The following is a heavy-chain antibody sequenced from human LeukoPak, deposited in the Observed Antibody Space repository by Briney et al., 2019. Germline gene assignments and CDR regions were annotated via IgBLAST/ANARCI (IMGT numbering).Heavy chain of an antibody. V-gene: IGHV3-23*01. Sequence: GGSLRLSCAASGFSSNNYAMSWVRQAPGKGLEWVSIIIASSGATFYADSVKGRFTISRDTSKNTLYLQLNSLRLEDTAVYYCAKGGYDYIEVAYFDFWGQGTLVTVSS. CDR1: GFSSNNYA. CDR2: IIASSGAT. D-gene: IGHD5-12*01. CDR3: AKGGYDYIEVAYFDF. J-gene: IGHJ4*02.